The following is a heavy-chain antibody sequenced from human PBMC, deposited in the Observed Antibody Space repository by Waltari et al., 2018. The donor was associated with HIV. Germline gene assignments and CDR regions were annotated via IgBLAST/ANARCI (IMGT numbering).Heavy chain of an antibody. CDR3: VRETSGRDAFDI. J-gene: IGHJ3*02. V-gene: IGHV3-30*15. CDR1: RFSFSDYD. D-gene: IGHD2-15*01. CDR2: ISNDGNDK. Sequence: LVESGGDLVQSGTSLRLSCEASRFSFSDYDMFWVRQAPGKGLEWEAGISNDGNDKKYVDSVKCRFNVSRDNVKNTLYLYMSRLRPEDTAVYYCVRETSGRDAFDIWGLGTQVIVSS.